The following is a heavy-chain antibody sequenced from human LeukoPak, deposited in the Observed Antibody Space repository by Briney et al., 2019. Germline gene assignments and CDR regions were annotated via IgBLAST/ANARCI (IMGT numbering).Heavy chain of an antibody. D-gene: IGHD3-16*01. Sequence: TGGSLRLSCAASGFTFSSYDVHWVRQAPGKGLEWVALISNDGNNKYYADSVMGRFSISRENSKSTLFLQMNSLRAEDTAVYHCASSSGYASYYFYNYMDVWGKGTTVTVSS. J-gene: IGHJ6*03. CDR3: ASSSGYASYYFYNYMDV. V-gene: IGHV3-30*07. CDR1: GFTFSSYD. CDR2: ISNDGNNK.